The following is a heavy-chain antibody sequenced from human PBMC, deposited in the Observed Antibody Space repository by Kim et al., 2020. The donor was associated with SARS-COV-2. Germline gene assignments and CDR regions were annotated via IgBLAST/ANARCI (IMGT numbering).Heavy chain of an antibody. V-gene: IGHV4-34*01. Sequence: SETLSLTCAVSGGPFSHYYWTWIRQSPERGLEWIGEINYFGTTQYNPSPSGRVTIFFDTPTVQSSLVLTSVTAADTAVYFCATGFCGGACSYWKLDFFD. CDR3: ATGFCGGACSYWKLDFFD. CDR1: GGPFSHYY. CDR2: INYFGTT. D-gene: IGHD2-21*02. J-gene: IGHJ4*01.